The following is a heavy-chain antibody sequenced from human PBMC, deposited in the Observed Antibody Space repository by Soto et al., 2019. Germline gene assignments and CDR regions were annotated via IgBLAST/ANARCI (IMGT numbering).Heavy chain of an antibody. V-gene: IGHV4-39*01. CDR3: ARARHGCNFFSSGPRATTWFDS. D-gene: IGHD3-10*01. Sequence: PSETLSLTCTVSGGSISSSSYYWGWIRQPPGKGLEWIGRIYYSGSTYYNPSLKSRVSISVDPSKNQFSLKLSSVTAADTAVYYCARARHGCNFFSSGPRATTWFDSWGQGTLVTVSS. CDR1: GGSISSSSYY. J-gene: IGHJ5*01. CDR2: IYYSGST.